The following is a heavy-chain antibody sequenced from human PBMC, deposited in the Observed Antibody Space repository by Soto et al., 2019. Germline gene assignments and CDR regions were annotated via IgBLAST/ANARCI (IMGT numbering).Heavy chain of an antibody. J-gene: IGHJ4*02. CDR2: IIPLFNAT. Sequence: QVQLVQSGSEVKRPGSSVKVSCKTSGGIFKNFDIGWVRQSPGQGLEWMGEIIPLFNATNYAQKFRGRVTGTADESPRTAYMELTRLTYDDTAVYFCATNAERNAQKFDFWGQGTLVTVSS. CDR3: ATNAERNAQKFDF. CDR1: GGIFKNFD. D-gene: IGHD2-2*01. V-gene: IGHV1-69*01.